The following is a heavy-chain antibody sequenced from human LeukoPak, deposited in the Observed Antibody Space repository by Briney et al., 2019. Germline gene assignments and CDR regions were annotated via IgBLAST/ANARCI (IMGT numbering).Heavy chain of an antibody. CDR3: ATTSYDILGYHDY. CDR1: GFTFSSYA. J-gene: IGHJ4*02. V-gene: IGHV3-23*01. Sequence: GGSLRLSCAASGFTFSSYAMSWVRQAPGKGLEWVSAISGSGGSTYYADSVKGRFTISRDNSKNTLYLQMNSQRAEDTAVYYCATTSYDILGYHDYWGQGTLVTVSS. CDR2: ISGSGGST. D-gene: IGHD3-9*01.